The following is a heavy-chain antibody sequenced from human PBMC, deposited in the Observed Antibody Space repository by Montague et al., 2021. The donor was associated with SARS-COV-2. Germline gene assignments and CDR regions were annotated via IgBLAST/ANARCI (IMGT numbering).Heavy chain of an antibody. Sequence: SLRLSCAASEFSLNHYGMHLVRQAPGKGLEWVAVIWYDGTNKFYXXSVKVRFTISRDSSKNTLYLQMNSLRAEDTAVYYCVKDRDSGTYYRLDYWGQGTLVTVSS. CDR3: VKDRDSGTYYRLDY. CDR2: IWYDGTNK. J-gene: IGHJ4*02. V-gene: IGHV3-33*06. CDR1: EFSLNHYG. D-gene: IGHD1-26*01.